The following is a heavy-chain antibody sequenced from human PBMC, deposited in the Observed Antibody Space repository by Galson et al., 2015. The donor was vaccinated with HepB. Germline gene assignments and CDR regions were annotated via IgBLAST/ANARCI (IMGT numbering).Heavy chain of an antibody. D-gene: IGHD2-15*01. CDR2: ISSSSSYT. CDR3: ARALGYCSGGSCWHYGMDV. V-gene: IGHV3-11*06. Sequence: SLRLSCAASGFTFSDYYMSWIRQAPGKGLEWVSYISSSSSYTNYADSVKGRFTISRDNAKNSLYLQMNSLRAEDTAVYYCARALGYCSGGSCWHYGMDVWGQGTTVTVSS. J-gene: IGHJ6*02. CDR1: GFTFSDYY.